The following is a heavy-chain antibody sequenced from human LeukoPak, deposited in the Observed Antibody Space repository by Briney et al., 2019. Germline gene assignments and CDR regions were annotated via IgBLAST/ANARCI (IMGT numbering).Heavy chain of an antibody. CDR3: ARGGSGYDSFYYYGMDV. J-gene: IGHJ6*02. V-gene: IGHV4-59*01. Sequence: SEPLSLTCTVSGGSISSYYWSWIRQPPGKGLEWIGYIYDSGSTNYNPSLKSRVTISVDTSKNQFSLKLSSVTAADTAVYYCARGGSGYDSFYYYGMDVWGQGTTVTVSS. D-gene: IGHD5-12*01. CDR1: GGSISSYY. CDR2: IYDSGST.